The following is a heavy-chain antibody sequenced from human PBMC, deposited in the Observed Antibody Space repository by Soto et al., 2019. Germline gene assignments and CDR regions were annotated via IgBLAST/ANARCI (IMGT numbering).Heavy chain of an antibody. Sequence: SGWNVSNYWRRWIRQKPRQGLEWVSYISSSSSYTNYADSVKGRFTISRDNAKNSLYLQMNSLRAEDTAVYYCAVDLPSHLRIETGVTFGYCGQATLVT. CDR1: GWNVSNYW. V-gene: IGHV3-11*06. CDR3: AVDLPSHLRIETGVTFGY. D-gene: IGHD2-15*01. J-gene: IGHJ4*02. CDR2: ISSSSSYT.